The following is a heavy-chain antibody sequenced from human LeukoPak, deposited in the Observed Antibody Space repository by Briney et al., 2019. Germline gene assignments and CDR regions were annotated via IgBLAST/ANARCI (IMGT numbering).Heavy chain of an antibody. D-gene: IGHD3-22*01. J-gene: IGHJ4*02. CDR2: ISSSSSTI. CDR3: ARVETLYYYDSSGYLRY. V-gene: IGHV3-48*04. Sequence: PGNSLRLSCAASGFTFSSYSMNWVRQAPGKGLEWVSYISSSSSTIYYADSVKGRFTISRDNAKNSLYLQMNSLRAEDTAVYYCARVETLYYYDSSGYLRYWGQGTLVTVSS. CDR1: GFTFSSYS.